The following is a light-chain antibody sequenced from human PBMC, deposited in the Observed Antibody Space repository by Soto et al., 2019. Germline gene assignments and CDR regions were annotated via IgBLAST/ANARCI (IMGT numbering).Light chain of an antibody. CDR2: NAS. V-gene: IGKV3-11*01. CDR3: QHRSSWPLT. CDR1: QSVSSC. Sequence: EIVLTQSPATLSLSPGERATLSCRASQSVSSCVAWYQQKPGQAPNLLIYNASSIATGIPARFSGSGSGTDFTLTISSLQSEDFAIYYCQHRSSWPLTFGGGTKVEIK. J-gene: IGKJ4*01.